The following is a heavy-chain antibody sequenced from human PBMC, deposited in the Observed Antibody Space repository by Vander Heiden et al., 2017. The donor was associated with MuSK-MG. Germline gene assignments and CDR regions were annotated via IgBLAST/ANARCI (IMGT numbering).Heavy chain of an antibody. V-gene: IGHV3-23*04. D-gene: IGHD7-27*01. CDR3: AKSWSGVDI. CDR1: VFTFSSHA. J-gene: IGHJ3*02. CDR2: ITGSADTT. Sequence: EVQLVESGGGLVQPGGSLRLSCAAYVFTFSSHAMSWVRQAPGKGLEWVSAITGSADTTYYADSVKGRFTISRDNSKNTLYLQMNSLRAEDTAVYYCAKSWSGVDIWCQGTMVTVSS.